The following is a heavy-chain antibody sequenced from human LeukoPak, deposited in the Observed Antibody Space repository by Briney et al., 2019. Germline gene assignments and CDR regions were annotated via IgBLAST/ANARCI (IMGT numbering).Heavy chain of an antibody. CDR2: INPNSGGT. D-gene: IGHD3-16*02. CDR3: ASEGGGGGTINYDYIWGSYRDPHFDY. CDR1: GYTFTGYY. J-gene: IGHJ4*02. Sequence: ASVKVSCKASGYTFTGYYMHWLRQPPGQGLEWMGLINPNSGGTNYAQRVQGRVTMTRDTSIRRAYMERSSLRSDGPAVYYCASEGGGGGTINYDYIWGSYRDPHFDYWGQGTLVTVSS. V-gene: IGHV1-2*02.